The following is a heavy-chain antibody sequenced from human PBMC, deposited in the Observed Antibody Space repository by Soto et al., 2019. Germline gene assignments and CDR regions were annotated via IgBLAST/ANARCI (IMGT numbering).Heavy chain of an antibody. V-gene: IGHV3-9*01. Sequence: EVQLVESGGGLVQPGRSLRLSCAASGFTFDDYAMHWVRQAPGKGLEWISGISWNSGSIGYADSVKGRFTISRDNAKNSLYLQMNSLRAEDTALYYCAKASYGDYAFDYWGQGTLVTVSS. J-gene: IGHJ4*02. D-gene: IGHD4-17*01. CDR2: ISWNSGSI. CDR3: AKASYGDYAFDY. CDR1: GFTFDDYA.